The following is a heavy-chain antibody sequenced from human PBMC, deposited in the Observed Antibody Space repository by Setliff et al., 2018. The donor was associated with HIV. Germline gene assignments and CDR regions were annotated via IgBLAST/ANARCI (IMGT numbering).Heavy chain of an antibody. J-gene: IGHJ4*02. V-gene: IGHV4-59*01. D-gene: IGHD6-6*01. CDR1: SGSISVYY. CDR2: VSYSGST. CDR3: AREGSMGPPYYFDY. Sequence: SETLSLTCSVPSGSISVYYWSWVRQPPGRGLEWIGYVSYSGSTSYNPTLNSRVTMSVDTSRDQFSLKLSSVTAADTAVYFCAREGSMGPPYYFDYWGQGTLVTVSS.